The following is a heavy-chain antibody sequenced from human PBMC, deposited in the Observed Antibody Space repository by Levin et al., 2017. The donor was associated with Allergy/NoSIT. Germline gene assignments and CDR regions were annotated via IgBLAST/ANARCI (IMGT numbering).Heavy chain of an antibody. CDR2: IKQDGSEK. CDR1: GFTFSSYW. CDR3: ARARGVGSSLAGWFDP. J-gene: IGHJ5*02. V-gene: IGHV3-7*01. D-gene: IGHD6-6*01. Sequence: GASVKVSCAASGFTFSSYWMSWVRQPPGKGLEWVANIKQDGSEKYYVDSVKGRFTISRDNAKNSLFLQMNSLRAEDTALYYCARARGVGSSLAGWFDPWGQGTLVTVSS.